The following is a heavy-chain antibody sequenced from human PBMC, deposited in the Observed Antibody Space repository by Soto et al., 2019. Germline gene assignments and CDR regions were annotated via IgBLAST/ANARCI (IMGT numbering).Heavy chain of an antibody. CDR3: AHRVLRTVFGLVTTTAIYFDF. J-gene: IGHJ4*02. CDR2: IYWYDDK. CDR1: GFSLTTSGVG. D-gene: IGHD3-3*01. Sequence: QITLNESGPTQVKPRQTLTLTCTFSGFSLTTSGVGVGWIRQSPGKAPEWLALIYWYDDKRYSPSLKSRLTTTKDTPKNQVVLTMADLDPADTATYYCAHRVLRTVFGLVTTTAIYFDFWGPGTPVAVSS. V-gene: IGHV2-5*01.